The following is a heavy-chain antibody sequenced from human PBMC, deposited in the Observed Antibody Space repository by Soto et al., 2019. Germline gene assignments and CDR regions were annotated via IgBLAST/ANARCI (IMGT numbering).Heavy chain of an antibody. CDR1: GFTFSGDS. Sequence: EVQLVESGGGLVQPGGSLILSCAASGFTFSGDSMSWVRQAPGKGLEWVANIKQDGSEKYYVASVKGRFTISRDNAKNSVYLQMNSRRADDTAVYYCARQRGCDYWGQGTLVTVSS. V-gene: IGHV3-7*01. CDR2: IKQDGSEK. D-gene: IGHD1-1*01. CDR3: ARQRGCDY. J-gene: IGHJ4*02.